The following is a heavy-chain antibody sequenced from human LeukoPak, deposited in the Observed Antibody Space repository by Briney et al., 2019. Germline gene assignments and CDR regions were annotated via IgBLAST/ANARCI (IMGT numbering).Heavy chain of an antibody. J-gene: IGHJ5*02. D-gene: IGHD1-26*01. V-gene: IGHV3-9*03. CDR1: GFTFDDYA. CDR2: ISWNSGTI. Sequence: GGSLRLSCAASGFTFDDYAMHWVRQAPGKGLEWDSGISWNSGTIGYADSVKGRFTISRDNAKNSLYLQMNSLRADDMALYYCAKGNSGSYSQDWFDPWGQGTLVTVSA. CDR3: AKGNSGSYSQDWFDP.